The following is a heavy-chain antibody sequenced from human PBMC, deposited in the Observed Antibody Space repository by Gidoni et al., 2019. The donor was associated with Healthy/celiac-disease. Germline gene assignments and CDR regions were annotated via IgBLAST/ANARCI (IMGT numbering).Heavy chain of an antibody. J-gene: IGHJ3*02. CDR2: ISYDGSNK. D-gene: IGHD2-21*02. CDR1: GFTFSSSG. CDR3: AKDYCGGDCYSFRYAFDI. Sequence: QVQLVESGGGVVQPGRSLRLSCAASGFTFSSSGMHWVRQAPGKGLEWVAVISYDGSNKYYADSVKGRFTISRDNSKNTLYLQMNSLRAEDTAVYYCAKDYCGGDCYSFRYAFDIWGQGTMVTVSS. V-gene: IGHV3-30*18.